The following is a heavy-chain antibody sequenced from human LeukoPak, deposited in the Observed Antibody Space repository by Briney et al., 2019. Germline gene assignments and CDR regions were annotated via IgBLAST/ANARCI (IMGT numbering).Heavy chain of an antibody. Sequence: GGSLRLSCAASGFNFANHAMSRVRQTPGKGLEWVSAISGGGDITYYADSVTGRFTISRDNSKDTLFLQMHSLRPGDTAVYYCVREDTPATANYWGQGTLVTVSS. CDR1: GFNFANHA. V-gene: IGHV3-23*01. D-gene: IGHD2-21*02. J-gene: IGHJ4*02. CDR2: ISGGGDIT. CDR3: VREDTPATANY.